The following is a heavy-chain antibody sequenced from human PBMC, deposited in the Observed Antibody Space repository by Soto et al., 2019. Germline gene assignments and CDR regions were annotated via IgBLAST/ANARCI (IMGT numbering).Heavy chain of an antibody. CDR3: ARDQTTGDWFNA. Sequence: GGSLRLSCGASGFDFNNYWMHWVRQNPGKGLVWVSRINGDGCDTKYADSVKGRFTISRDNAKKTVYLQMNSLRAEYTAVYYCARDQTTGDWFNAWGQGTLVTVSS. CDR2: INGDGCDT. J-gene: IGHJ5*02. V-gene: IGHV3-74*03. CDR1: GFDFNNYW. D-gene: IGHD4-17*01.